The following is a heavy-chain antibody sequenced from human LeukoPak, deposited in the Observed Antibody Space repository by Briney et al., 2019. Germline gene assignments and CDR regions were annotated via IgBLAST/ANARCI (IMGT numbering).Heavy chain of an antibody. V-gene: IGHV3-11*04. CDR2: ISSSGSTI. Sequence: GGSLRLSCAASGFTVSSNYMSWVRQAPGKGLEWVSYISSSGSTIYYADSVKGRFTISRDNAKNSLYLQMNSLRAEDTAVYYCARFSFSWVVRGGYFDYWGQGTLVTVSS. J-gene: IGHJ4*02. D-gene: IGHD2-15*01. CDR1: GFTVSSNY. CDR3: ARFSFSWVVRGGYFDY.